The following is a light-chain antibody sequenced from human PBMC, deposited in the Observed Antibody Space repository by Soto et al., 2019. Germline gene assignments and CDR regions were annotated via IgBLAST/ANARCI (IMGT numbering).Light chain of an antibody. CDR3: QAWDSSTYV. CDR1: KLGDKY. Sequence: SYERTQPASLSVSPGQTASITCSGDKLGDKYASWYLQKPGQTPVLVIYQDNKRPSGIPERFSGSNSGTTATLTISGTQAMDEADYYCQAWDSSTYVFGTGTKVTVL. J-gene: IGLJ1*01. V-gene: IGLV3-1*01. CDR2: QDN.